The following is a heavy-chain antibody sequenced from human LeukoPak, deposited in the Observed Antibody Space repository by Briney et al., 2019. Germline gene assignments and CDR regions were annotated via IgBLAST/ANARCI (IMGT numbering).Heavy chain of an antibody. CDR3: AREGYSSGKKYFQH. V-gene: IGHV3-21*01. CDR1: GFTFRSYS. J-gene: IGHJ1*01. Sequence: GSLRLSCAASGFTFRSYSMNWVRQAPGKGLEWVSSISSSSSYIYYADSVKGRFTISRDNAKNSLYLQMNSLRAEDTAVYYCAREGYSSGKKYFQHWGQGTLVTVSS. D-gene: IGHD6-19*01. CDR2: ISSSSSYI.